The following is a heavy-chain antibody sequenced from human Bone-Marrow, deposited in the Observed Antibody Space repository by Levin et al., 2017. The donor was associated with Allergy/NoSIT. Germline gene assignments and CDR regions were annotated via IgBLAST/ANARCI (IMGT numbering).Heavy chain of an antibody. CDR3: AKEGAAYYSSGWRGAFDT. D-gene: IGHD3-10*01. CDR1: FFPFLPFS. J-gene: IGHJ3*02. V-gene: IGHV3-23*01. CDR2: ISGGAGST. Sequence: PSETLSLTFSSSFFPFLPFSLLFFLPSPLKGLEWVSAISGGAGSTYYADSVKGRFTISRVNSQNTVYLQMNSLRAEDTAVYYCAKEGAAYYSSGWRGAFDTWGQGTLVTVSS.